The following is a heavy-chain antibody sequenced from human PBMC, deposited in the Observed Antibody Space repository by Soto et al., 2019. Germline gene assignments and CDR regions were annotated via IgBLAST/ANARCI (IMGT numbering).Heavy chain of an antibody. D-gene: IGHD1-1*01. CDR3: ARSIEMATTED. Sequence: SETLSLTCTVSGGSISSGDYYWSWIRQPPGKGLEWIGYIYYSGSTYYNPSLKSRVTISVDTSKNQFSLKLSSVTAADTAVYYCARSIEMATTEDWGQGTLVTVS. CDR1: GGSISSGDYY. J-gene: IGHJ4*02. CDR2: IYYSGST. V-gene: IGHV4-30-4*01.